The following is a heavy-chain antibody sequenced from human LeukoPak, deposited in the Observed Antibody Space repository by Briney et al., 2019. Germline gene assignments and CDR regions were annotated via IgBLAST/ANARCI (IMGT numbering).Heavy chain of an antibody. J-gene: IGHJ5*02. CDR2: INPNSGST. Sequence: GSVKVSCKASGYTFTGYYMHWVRQAPGQGLEWMGWINPNSGSTNYAQKFQGRVTMTRDTSISTPYMQLSRLRSDDTDVYYCARRPGPAAIKGGWFDPWGQGTLVTVSS. CDR1: GYTFTGYY. V-gene: IGHV1-2*02. D-gene: IGHD2-2*01. CDR3: ARRPGPAAIKGGWFDP.